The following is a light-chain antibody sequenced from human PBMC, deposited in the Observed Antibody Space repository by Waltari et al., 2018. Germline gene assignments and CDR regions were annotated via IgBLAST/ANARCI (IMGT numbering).Light chain of an antibody. Sequence: DIQMTQSPSSLSASVGDRVTITCRASQSISNFLNWYQQKPGKAPQLLIYAASSLQSGVPSRFSGSGSGTDFTLTISSLQPEDFATYYCQQGYSPPERAFGRGTKVEIK. CDR3: QQGYSPPERA. V-gene: IGKV1-39*01. CDR1: QSISNF. CDR2: AAS. J-gene: IGKJ1*01.